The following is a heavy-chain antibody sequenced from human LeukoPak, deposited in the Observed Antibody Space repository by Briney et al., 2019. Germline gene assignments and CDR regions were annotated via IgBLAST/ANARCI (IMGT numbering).Heavy chain of an antibody. Sequence: ASVKVSCKASRYTLTGYYMHWVRQASGQGLEWMGWMNPNSGGTKYAQKFQGRVTMTRDTSISTAYMELSRLRSDDTAMYYCARDKLGLGELSLYDQWGQGTLVTVCS. CDR2: MNPNSGGT. V-gene: IGHV1-2*02. CDR1: RYTLTGYY. J-gene: IGHJ5*02. CDR3: ARDKLGLGELSLYDQ. D-gene: IGHD3-16*02.